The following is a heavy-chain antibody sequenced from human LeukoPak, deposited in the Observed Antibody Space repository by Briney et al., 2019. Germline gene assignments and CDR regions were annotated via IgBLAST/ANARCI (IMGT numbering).Heavy chain of an antibody. CDR3: AREGELGNQYYFDY. CDR2: IDWNGGST. CDR1: GFTFGDYG. V-gene: IGHV3-20*04. D-gene: IGHD7-27*01. J-gene: IGHJ4*02. Sequence: GGSLRLSCAASGFTFGDYGMSWVGQAPGKGLEWVSGIDWNGGSTGYADSVKGRFTISRDNAKNSLYLEMNSLRAEDTAFYYCAREGELGNQYYFDYWGQGTLATVSS.